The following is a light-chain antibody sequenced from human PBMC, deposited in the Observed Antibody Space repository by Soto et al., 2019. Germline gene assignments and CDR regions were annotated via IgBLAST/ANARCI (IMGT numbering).Light chain of an antibody. V-gene: IGKV1-9*01. CDR1: QGITSY. J-gene: IGKJ4*01. Sequence: DIQLTQSPSFLSASVGDRVTITCWASQGITSYLAWYQQKPGKAPKLLISAASTLESGVPSRFSGSGSGTEFTLTISTLQPEDFATYYCQQLNSYPLTFGGGTKVDI. CDR2: AAS. CDR3: QQLNSYPLT.